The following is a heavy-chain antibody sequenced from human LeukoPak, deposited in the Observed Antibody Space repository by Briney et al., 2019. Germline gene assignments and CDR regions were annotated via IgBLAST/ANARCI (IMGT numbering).Heavy chain of an antibody. D-gene: IGHD6-19*01. CDR3: ARETSSGWYEGLFDY. CDR2: ISGSGGST. CDR1: GFTFSSYA. Sequence: GGSLRLSCAASGFTFSSYAMSWVRQAPGKGLEWVSAISGSGGSTYYADSVKGRFTISRDNAKNSLYLQMNSLRAEDTAVYYCARETSSGWYEGLFDYWGQGTLVTVSS. V-gene: IGHV3-23*01. J-gene: IGHJ4*02.